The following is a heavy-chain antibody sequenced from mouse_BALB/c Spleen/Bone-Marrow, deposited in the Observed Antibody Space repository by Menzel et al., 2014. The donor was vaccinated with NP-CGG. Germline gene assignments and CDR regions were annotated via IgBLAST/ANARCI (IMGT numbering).Heavy chain of an antibody. CDR1: GFTFSDYY. CDR3: ANYYGSTWFAY. D-gene: IGHD1-1*01. J-gene: IGHJ3*01. V-gene: IGHV5-4*02. CDR2: ISDGGSYT. Sequence: EVQLVESGGGLVKPGGSLKLSCAASGFTFSDYYMYWVRQTPEKRLEWVATISDGGSYTYYPDSVKGRFTISRDNAKNNLCLQMSSLKSEDTAMYYCANYYGSTWFAYWGQGTLVTVSA.